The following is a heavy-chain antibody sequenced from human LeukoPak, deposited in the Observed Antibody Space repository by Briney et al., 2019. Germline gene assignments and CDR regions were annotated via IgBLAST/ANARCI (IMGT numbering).Heavy chain of an antibody. CDR3: ARTAVAGSSPFDY. D-gene: IGHD6-19*01. J-gene: IGHJ4*02. V-gene: IGHV1-2*02. Sequence: ASVKVSCKASGYTFTGYYMHWVRQAPGQGLEWMGWINPNSGGTNYAQKFQGRVTMTTDTSTSTAYMELRSLRSDDTAVYYCARTAVAGSSPFDYWGQGTLVTVSS. CDR2: INPNSGGT. CDR1: GYTFTGYY.